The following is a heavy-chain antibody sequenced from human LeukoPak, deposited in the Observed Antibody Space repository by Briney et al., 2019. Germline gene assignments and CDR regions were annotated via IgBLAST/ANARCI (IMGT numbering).Heavy chain of an antibody. Sequence: ASVKVSCKASGGTFSSYAISWVRQAPGQGLEWMGRIIPILGIANYAQKFQGRVTITADKSTSTAYMELSSLRSEDTAVYYCASGVVPAAPLDYWGQGTLVTVSS. CDR1: GGTFSSYA. D-gene: IGHD2-2*01. V-gene: IGHV1-69*04. J-gene: IGHJ4*02. CDR3: ASGVVPAAPLDY. CDR2: IIPILGIA.